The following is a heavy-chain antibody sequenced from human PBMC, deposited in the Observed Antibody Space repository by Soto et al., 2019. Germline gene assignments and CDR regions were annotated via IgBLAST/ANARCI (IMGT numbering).Heavy chain of an antibody. CDR2: IIPIFGTA. CDR3: ARDRGYTAMAINWFDP. CDR1: GGTFSSYA. Sequence: QVQLVQSGAEVKKPGSSVKVSCKASGGTFSSYAISWVRQAPGQGLEWMGGIIPIFGTANYAQKFQGRVTITADESTSTAYVELSSLRSEDTAVYYCARDRGYTAMAINWFDPWGQGTLVTVSS. V-gene: IGHV1-69*01. D-gene: IGHD5-18*01. J-gene: IGHJ5*02.